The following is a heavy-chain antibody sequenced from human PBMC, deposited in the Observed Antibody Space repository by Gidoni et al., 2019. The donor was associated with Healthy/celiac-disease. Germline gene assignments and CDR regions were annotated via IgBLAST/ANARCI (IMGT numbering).Heavy chain of an antibody. V-gene: IGHV3-7*03. D-gene: IGHD1-26*01. J-gene: IGHJ4*02. Sequence: EVQLVESGGGLVQPGGSLRLSCAASGFTFSSYWMSWVRQAPGKGLEWVANIKQDGSEKYYVDSVKGRFTISRDNAKNSLYLQMNSLRAEDTAVYYCARVGYSGSYYEFDYWGQGTLVTVSS. CDR1: GFTFSSYW. CDR2: IKQDGSEK. CDR3: ARVGYSGSYYEFDY.